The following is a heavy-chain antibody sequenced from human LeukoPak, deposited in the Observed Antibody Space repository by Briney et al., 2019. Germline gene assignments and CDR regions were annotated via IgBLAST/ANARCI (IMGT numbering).Heavy chain of an antibody. V-gene: IGHV3-7*01. CDR1: ASTFSRSY. Sequence: GGSLRLSCAASASTFSRSYMGWVRQAPGKGLEWVALMRLAGSVTYYVESVNGRFTISRDNTKNLLYLHMNNLRAEDTAVYYCVIDRGARWGQGTLVTVSS. J-gene: IGHJ4*02. CDR2: MRLAGSVT. CDR3: VIDRGAR.